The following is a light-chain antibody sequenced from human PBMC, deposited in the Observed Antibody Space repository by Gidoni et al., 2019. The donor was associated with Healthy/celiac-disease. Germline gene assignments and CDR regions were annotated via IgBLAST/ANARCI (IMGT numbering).Light chain of an antibody. CDR2: DAS. J-gene: IGKJ3*01. CDR1: QDISNY. CDR3: QQYSNLPFT. Sequence: DIQMTQSPSSLSASVGDRVTITCQASQDISNYLNWYQQKPGKAPKLLIYDASNLETGVPSRFSGSGSGTDFTLTISSLQPEDIATYYCQQYSNLPFTFXPXTKVEIK. V-gene: IGKV1-33*01.